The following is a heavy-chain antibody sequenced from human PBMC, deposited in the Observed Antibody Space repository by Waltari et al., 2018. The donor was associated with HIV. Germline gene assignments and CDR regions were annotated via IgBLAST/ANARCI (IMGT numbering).Heavy chain of an antibody. J-gene: IGHJ6*02. Sequence: EVSLVESGGGLVQPGGSLKLSCAASGFTFSGSAMHWVRQAPGKGLEWVGRIRSKANSYATAYAASVKGRFTISRDDSKNTAYLQMNSLKTEDTAVYYCTRPGSGYYYGMDVWGQGTTVTVSS. CDR3: TRPGSGYYYGMDV. V-gene: IGHV3-73*01. CDR2: IRSKANSYAT. D-gene: IGHD1-26*01. CDR1: GFTFSGSA.